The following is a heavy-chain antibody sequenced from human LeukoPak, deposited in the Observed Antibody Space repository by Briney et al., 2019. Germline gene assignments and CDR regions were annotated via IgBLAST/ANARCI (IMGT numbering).Heavy chain of an antibody. Sequence: KTGGSLRLSCAASGFTFSDYYMSWIRQAPGKGLEWVSYISSSGSTIYYADSVKGRFTISRDNAKNSLYLQMNSLRAEDTAVYYCARAAEETNGPLDYWGQGTLVTVSS. J-gene: IGHJ4*02. CDR3: ARAAEETNGPLDY. D-gene: IGHD1-14*01. CDR1: GFTFSDYY. V-gene: IGHV3-11*01. CDR2: ISSSGSTI.